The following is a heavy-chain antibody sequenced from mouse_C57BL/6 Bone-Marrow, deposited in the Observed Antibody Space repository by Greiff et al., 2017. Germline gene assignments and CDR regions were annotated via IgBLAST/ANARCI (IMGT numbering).Heavy chain of an antibody. Sequence: QVQLKESGAELARPGASAKLSCKASGYTFTSYGISWVKQRTGQGLEWIGEIYPRSGNTYYNEKFKGKATLTADKSSSTAYMELRSLTSEDSAVYFCAEVSGSNWEDYWGQGTTLTVSS. CDR2: IYPRSGNT. D-gene: IGHD4-1*01. CDR3: AEVSGSNWEDY. J-gene: IGHJ2*01. CDR1: GYTFTSYG. V-gene: IGHV1-81*01.